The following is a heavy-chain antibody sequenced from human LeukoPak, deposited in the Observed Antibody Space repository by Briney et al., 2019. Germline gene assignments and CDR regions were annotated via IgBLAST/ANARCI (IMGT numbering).Heavy chain of an antibody. Sequence: GASVKVSCKGYGYTFINHDIDGVRQAAGQGLEWMGWMNSNSGNTSYAQKFQGRVTMTRDTSTSTVYMELSSLRSEDTAVYYCAREGVFRFLEWLSYFDYWGQGTLVTVSS. V-gene: IGHV1-8*02. D-gene: IGHD3-3*01. CDR1: GYTFINHD. J-gene: IGHJ4*02. CDR2: MNSNSGNT. CDR3: AREGVFRFLEWLSYFDY.